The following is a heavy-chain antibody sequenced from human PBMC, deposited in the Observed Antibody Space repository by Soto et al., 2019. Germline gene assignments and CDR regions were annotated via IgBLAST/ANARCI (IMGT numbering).Heavy chain of an antibody. CDR3: ARGIATGQLDP. Sequence: QVQLVQSGAEVKKPGASVMLSCKASGYTFTTYTMNWVRQAPGQRLEWMGWINPVNGNTKSSQKFQDRVIITRDTSASTAYMELRSLRSEDTAVYYCARGIATGQLDPWGQGTLAIVSS. CDR1: GYTFTTYT. D-gene: IGHD6-13*01. J-gene: IGHJ5*02. CDR2: INPVNGNT. V-gene: IGHV1-3*01.